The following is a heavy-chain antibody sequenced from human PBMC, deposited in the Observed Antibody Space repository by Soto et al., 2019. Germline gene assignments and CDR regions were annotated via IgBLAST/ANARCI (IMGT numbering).Heavy chain of an antibody. CDR3: ARVSVDVPE. CDR1: GRTFIAYY. J-gene: IGHJ4*02. CDR2: IDPKSGGT. Sequence: QLVQSGAEVKKPGVSVRVSCKTSGRTFIAYYIHWVRQAPGQGLEWMGWIDPKSGGTTYEQKFLGRVTMTRDTSINTAYMDLNRLTSGDTAVYYCARVSVDVPEWGQGTLIPVSS. D-gene: IGHD5-12*01. V-gene: IGHV1-2*02.